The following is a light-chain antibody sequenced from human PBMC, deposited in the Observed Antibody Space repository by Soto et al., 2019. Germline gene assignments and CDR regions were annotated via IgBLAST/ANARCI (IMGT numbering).Light chain of an antibody. Sequence: DIQITQSPSSLSASVGDRVTITCRTSQSVSNYLNWYQQKSGEAPKLLIYAASTLQTGVPSRFSGSGSGTDFTLTISSLQPEDFATYYCQQSYSSPRTFGQGTKVEIK. J-gene: IGKJ1*01. CDR3: QQSYSSPRT. CDR1: QSVSNY. CDR2: AAS. V-gene: IGKV1-39*01.